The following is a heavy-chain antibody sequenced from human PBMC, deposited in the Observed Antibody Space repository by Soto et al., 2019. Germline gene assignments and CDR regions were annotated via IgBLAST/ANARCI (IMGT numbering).Heavy chain of an antibody. CDR3: ARPPLPGYSIHFNS. D-gene: IGHD2-15*01. CDR1: GYRFTSNW. J-gene: IGHJ4*02. Sequence: PGESLKISCQGSGYRFTSNWIGWVRQMPGKGLEWMGIVYPRDSDTRYSPSFQGQVTISADRSTGTAFLQWRSLKASDTALYYCARPPLPGYSIHFNSWGQGTLVTVSS. V-gene: IGHV5-51*01. CDR2: VYPRDSDT.